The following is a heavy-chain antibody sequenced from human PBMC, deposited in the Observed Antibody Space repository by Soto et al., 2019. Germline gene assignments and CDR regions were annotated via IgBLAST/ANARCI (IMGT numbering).Heavy chain of an antibody. CDR1: GFTFSSYW. D-gene: IGHD3-16*01. CDR3: ATSISVGGGG. CDR2: INSDGSST. Sequence: GGSLRLSCAASGFTFSSYWLHWVRQAPGEGLVWVSRINSDGSSTRYADSVEGRFTISRDNAKNTLYLQMNNLRVEDTALYYCATSISVGGGGWGQGTLVNVSS. V-gene: IGHV3-74*01. J-gene: IGHJ4*02.